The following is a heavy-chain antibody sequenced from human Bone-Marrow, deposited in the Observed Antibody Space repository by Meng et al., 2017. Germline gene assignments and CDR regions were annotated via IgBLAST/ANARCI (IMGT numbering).Heavy chain of an antibody. J-gene: IGHJ4*02. CDR2: IYSGGTT. V-gene: IGHV3-66*02. D-gene: IGHD3-10*01. Sequence: GESLKISCANSGITVSSYYMSWVRQAPGKGLEYVSVIYSGGTTYYADSVKGRFTISRDNSKKTLYLQMDSLSAEDTAVYYCTRDDTMIRRVLADWGQGTLVTVSS. CDR1: GITVSSYY. CDR3: TRDDTMIRRVLAD.